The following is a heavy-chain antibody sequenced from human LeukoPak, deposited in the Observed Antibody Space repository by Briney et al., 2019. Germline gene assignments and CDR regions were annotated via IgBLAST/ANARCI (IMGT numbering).Heavy chain of an antibody. V-gene: IGHV3-11*04. D-gene: IGHD5-12*01. CDR3: ARDAGNSGYGMDV. CDR1: GFTFSDYY. J-gene: IGHJ6*02. Sequence: GGSLRLSCAASGFTFSDYYMSWIRQAPGKGLEWVSYITWSGSTIFYADSVKGRFTISRDSAKNSLYLQMSSLRDEDTAVYYCARDAGNSGYGMDVWGQGTTVTVSS. CDR2: ITWSGSTI.